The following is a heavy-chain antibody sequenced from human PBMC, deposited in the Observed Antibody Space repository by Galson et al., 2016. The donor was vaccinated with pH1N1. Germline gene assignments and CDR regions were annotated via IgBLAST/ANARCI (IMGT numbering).Heavy chain of an antibody. CDR2: IHPSDSDT. CDR1: GYSFTNYW. CDR3: ARGSGSPDSYYYYGMDV. D-gene: IGHD3-10*01. Sequence: QSGAEVKKPGKSLKISCKGSGYSFTNYWIGWVRQMPGKGLEWMGIIHPSDSDTRYSPSFQGQVTISADKSISTAYLQWSSLKASDTAIYYCARGSGSPDSYYYYGMDVWGQGTTVTVSS. V-gene: IGHV5-51*01. J-gene: IGHJ6*02.